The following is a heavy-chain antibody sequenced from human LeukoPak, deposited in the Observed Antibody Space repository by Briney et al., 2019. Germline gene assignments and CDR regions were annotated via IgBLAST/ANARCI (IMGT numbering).Heavy chain of an antibody. CDR3: ARDVSSGWEFFDY. D-gene: IGHD6-19*01. V-gene: IGHV3-7*01. J-gene: IGHJ4*02. CDR2: IKQDGSEK. Sequence: GGSLRLSCAASGFTFSSYWMSWVRQAPGKGLEWVANIKQDGSEKYYVDSVKGRFTISRDNAKNSLYPQMNSLRAEDTAVYYCARDVSSGWEFFDYWGQGTLVTVSS. CDR1: GFTFSSYW.